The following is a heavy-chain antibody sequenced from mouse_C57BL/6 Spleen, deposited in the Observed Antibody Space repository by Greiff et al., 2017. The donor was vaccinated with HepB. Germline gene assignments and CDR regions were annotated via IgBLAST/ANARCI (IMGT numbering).Heavy chain of an antibody. CDR3: ARWNYYGSSLYYFDY. D-gene: IGHD1-1*01. CDR2: VEPSDSYT. CDR1: GYTFTSYW. V-gene: IGHV1-69*01. Sequence: QVQLQQPGAELVMPGASVKLSCKASGYTFTSYWMHWVKQRPGQGLEWIGEVEPSDSYTNYNQKFQGKSTLTVDNSSSTAYMQLSSLTSEDSAVYYCARWNYYGSSLYYFDYWGQGTTLTVSA. J-gene: IGHJ2*01.